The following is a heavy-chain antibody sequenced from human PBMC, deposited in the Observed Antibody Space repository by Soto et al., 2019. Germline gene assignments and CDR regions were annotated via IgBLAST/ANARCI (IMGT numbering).Heavy chain of an antibody. Sequence: GGSLRLSCAASGFTFSSYDMSWVRQAPGKGLEWVSAISGSGGSTYYADSVKGRFTISRDNSKNTLYLQMNSLRAEDTAVYYCAKSPSLSGYDPLRDTYYYYYMDVWGKGTTVTVSS. J-gene: IGHJ6*03. CDR3: AKSPSLSGYDPLRDTYYYYYMDV. V-gene: IGHV3-23*01. CDR2: ISGSGGST. CDR1: GFTFSSYD. D-gene: IGHD5-12*01.